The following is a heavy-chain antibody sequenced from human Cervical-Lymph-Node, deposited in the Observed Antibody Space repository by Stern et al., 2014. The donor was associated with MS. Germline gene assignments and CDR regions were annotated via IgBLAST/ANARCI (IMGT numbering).Heavy chain of an antibody. D-gene: IGHD1-26*01. Sequence: EVQLVESGGGLVQPGRSLRLSCTTSGLTFRKYGMNWFRQTPGKGLQWVGFIRSEIYGVTTEYAAFAKDRFIISRDDSKNITYLQMNSLKNEDTAVYYCTVGVWNLWGQGTLVTVSS. V-gene: IGHV3-49*03. CDR2: IRSEIYGVTT. J-gene: IGHJ5*02. CDR1: GLTFRKYG. CDR3: TVGVWNL.